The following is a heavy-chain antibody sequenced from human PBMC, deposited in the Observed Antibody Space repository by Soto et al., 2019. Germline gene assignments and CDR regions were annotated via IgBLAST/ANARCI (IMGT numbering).Heavy chain of an antibody. CDR2: IYHSGRT. J-gene: IGHJ5*02. CDR1: CRSISRSNL. V-gene: IGHV4-4*03. Sequence: PDTMSLTCAVSCRSISRSNLLRWVRHPPGKGLEWIGEIYHSGRTNYNPSLKSRVTISVDKSKNQFSLKLSSVTAADTAVYYCASRFVGYCSSTSCYGVRDNWFDPWGQGTLVTVSS. D-gene: IGHD2-2*01. CDR3: ASRFVGYCSSTSCYGVRDNWFDP.